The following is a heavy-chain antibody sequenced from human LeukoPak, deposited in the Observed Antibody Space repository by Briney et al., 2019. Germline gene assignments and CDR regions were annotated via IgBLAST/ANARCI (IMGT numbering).Heavy chain of an antibody. J-gene: IGHJ4*02. CDR1: GGSISSYY. CDR2: IYYSGST. CDR3: ARELLGYGAVHYFDY. D-gene: IGHD4-17*01. Sequence: PSETLSLTCTVSGGSISSYYWSWIRQPPGKGLEWIGDIYYSGSTNYNPSLKSRVTISVDTSKNQFSLKLSSVTAADTAVYYCARELLGYGAVHYFDYWGQGTLVTVSS. V-gene: IGHV4-59*01.